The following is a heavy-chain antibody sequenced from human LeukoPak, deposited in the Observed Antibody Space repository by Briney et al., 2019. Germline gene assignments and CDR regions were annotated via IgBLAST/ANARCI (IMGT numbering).Heavy chain of an antibody. CDR2: ISSSSSYI. Sequence: GGSLRLSCAASGFTFSRHSINWVRQAPGKGLEWVSSISSSSSYIYYADSVKGRFTISRDNAKNSLYLQMNSLRAEDTAVYYCAKAGAVVVVAAKYFDYWGQGTLVTVSS. D-gene: IGHD2-15*01. CDR1: GFTFSRHS. CDR3: AKAGAVVVVAAKYFDY. V-gene: IGHV3-21*04. J-gene: IGHJ4*02.